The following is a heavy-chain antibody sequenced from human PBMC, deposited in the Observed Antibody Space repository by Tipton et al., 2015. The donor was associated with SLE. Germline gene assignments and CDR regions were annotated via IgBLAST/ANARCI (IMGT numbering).Heavy chain of an antibody. V-gene: IGHV3-73*01. CDR1: GFTFSGSA. D-gene: IGHD3-16*01. Sequence: SLRLSCAASGFTFSGSAMHWVRQASGKGLEWVGRIRSKTNNYATAYAASVKGRFTISRDDSKNTAFLQMNSLKTEDTAVYYCTRHRDGGEFDYWGQGTLVTVSS. CDR3: TRHRDGGEFDY. CDR2: IRSKTNNYAT. J-gene: IGHJ4*02.